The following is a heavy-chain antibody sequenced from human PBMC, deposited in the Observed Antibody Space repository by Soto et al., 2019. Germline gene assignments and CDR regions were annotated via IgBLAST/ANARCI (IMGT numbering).Heavy chain of an antibody. J-gene: IGHJ6*02. Sequence: SETLSLTCTVSGGSINNYYWTWIRQPPGKGLEWIGYIYYSGSTNYNPSLKSRVTISVDTSKNQFSLKLSFVTAADTAVYYCARAQALYYDILTGYGNYYYYYGMDVWGQGTMVTVSS. CDR3: ARAQALYYDILTGYGNYYYYYGMDV. CDR1: GGSINNYY. CDR2: IYYSGST. V-gene: IGHV4-59*01. D-gene: IGHD3-9*01.